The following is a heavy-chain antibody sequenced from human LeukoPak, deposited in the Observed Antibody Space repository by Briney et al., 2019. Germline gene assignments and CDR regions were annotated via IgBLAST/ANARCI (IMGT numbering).Heavy chain of an antibody. V-gene: IGHV6-1*01. CDR3: ARADTVMVFDY. CDR1: GDSLSSNSAA. J-gene: IGHJ4*02. D-gene: IGHD5-18*01. Sequence: SQTLSLTCAISGDSLSSNSAAWNWIRHSPSRGLEWLGSKYYRSKWYNDYAVSVKSRIAINPDTYKNQLSLELESVTPEDTAVYYCARADTVMVFDYWGRGTVDSVSS. CDR2: KYYRSKWYN.